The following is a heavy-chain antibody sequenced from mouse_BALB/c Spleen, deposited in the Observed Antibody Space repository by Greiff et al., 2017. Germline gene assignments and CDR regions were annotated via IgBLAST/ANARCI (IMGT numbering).Heavy chain of an antibody. D-gene: IGHD1-2*01. CDR3: ARGGLRVRYYAMDY. CDR2: ISCYNGAT. V-gene: IGHV1S34*01. Sequence: LVKTGASVKISCKASGYSFTGYYMHWVKQSHGKSLEWIGYISCYNGATSYNQKFKGKATLTVDTSSSTAYMQFNSLTSEDSAVYYCARGGLRVRYYAMDYWGQGTSVTVSS. CDR1: GYSFTGYY. J-gene: IGHJ4*01.